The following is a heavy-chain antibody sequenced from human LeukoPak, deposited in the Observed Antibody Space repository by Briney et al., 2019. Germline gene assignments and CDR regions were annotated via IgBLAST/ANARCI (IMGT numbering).Heavy chain of an antibody. CDR3: AVIARDCSSTSCYVNYYMDV. D-gene: IGHD2-2*01. J-gene: IGHJ6*03. CDR2: ISWDGGST. V-gene: IGHV3-23*01. Sequence: GGSLRLSCAASGFTFSTYAMSWVRQAPGKGLEWVSLISWDGGSTYYADSVKGRFTISRDNAKNSLYLQMNSLRAEDTAVYYCAVIARDCSSTSCYVNYYMDVWGKGTTVTVSS. CDR1: GFTFSTYA.